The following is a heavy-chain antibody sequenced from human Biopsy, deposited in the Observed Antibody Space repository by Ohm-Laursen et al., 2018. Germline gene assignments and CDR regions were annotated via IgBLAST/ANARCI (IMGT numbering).Heavy chain of an antibody. CDR3: ARRGSGGRSFDY. D-gene: IGHD2-15*01. V-gene: IGHV4-59*08. CDR1: GDSINSSY. CDR2: ISNSGNT. J-gene: IGHJ4*02. Sequence: SDTLSLTCPVSGDSINSSYWSWIRQAPGKGLEWIGFISNSGNTNYNPSLKRRVTISADTSKNQFFLKLGSVTVADTAVFYCARRGSGGRSFDYWGQGSLVTVSS.